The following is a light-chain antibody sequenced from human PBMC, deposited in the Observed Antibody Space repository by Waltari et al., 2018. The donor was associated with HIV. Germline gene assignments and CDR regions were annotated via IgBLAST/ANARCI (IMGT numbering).Light chain of an antibody. V-gene: IGLV1-51*01. Sequence: QSVLTQPPSVSAAPGQRLTISCSGSNSNIGNNFVSWYQHVPGTAPKLIIFDSNRRPSGMPDRFSGSQSGASATLAIAGLQTGDEAHYYCGTWDTVLSVVVFGGGTKLTVL. CDR3: GTWDTVLSVVV. CDR1: NSNIGNNF. CDR2: DSN. J-gene: IGLJ3*02.